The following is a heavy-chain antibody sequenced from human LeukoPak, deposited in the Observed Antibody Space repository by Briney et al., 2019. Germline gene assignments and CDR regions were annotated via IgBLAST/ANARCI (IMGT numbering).Heavy chain of an antibody. CDR2: IRYDGSNK. CDR1: GFTLSSFD. V-gene: IGHV3-30*02. J-gene: IGHJ3*02. Sequence: GGSLRLSCAASGFTLSSFDVHWVRQAPGKGLEWVAFIRYDGSNKYYADSVKGRFTISRDNSKNMLYLQMNSLRAGDTAVYYCAREPGEWELTLTFDIWGQGTMVTVSS. CDR3: AREPGEWELTLTFDI. D-gene: IGHD1-26*01.